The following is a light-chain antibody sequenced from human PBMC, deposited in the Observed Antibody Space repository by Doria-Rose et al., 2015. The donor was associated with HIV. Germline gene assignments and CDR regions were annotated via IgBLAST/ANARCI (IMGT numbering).Light chain of an antibody. CDR1: SSDVGTYNL. V-gene: IGLV2-23*01. CDR2: EDS. Sequence: QSVLTQPASVSGSPGQSITISCTGSSSDVGTYNLVSWYQQHPGKAPKLMIYEDSRRPSGVSNRFSGSKSANTASLTISGLQTEDEADYYCCSYAGFSTFVFGTGTKITVL. CDR3: CSYAGFSTFV. J-gene: IGLJ1*01.